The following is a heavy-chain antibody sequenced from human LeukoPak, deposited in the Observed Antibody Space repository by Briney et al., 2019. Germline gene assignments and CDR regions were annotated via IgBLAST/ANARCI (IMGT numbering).Heavy chain of an antibody. Sequence: GGSLRLPYAASGFTFSNAWMSWVRQAPGKGLEWVGRIKSKTDGGTTDYAAPVKGRFTISRDDSKNTLYLQMNSLKTEDTAVYYCTTDSRIVGAIGFDYWGQGTLVTVSS. CDR1: GFTFSNAW. V-gene: IGHV3-15*01. J-gene: IGHJ4*02. D-gene: IGHD1-26*01. CDR3: TTDSRIVGAIGFDY. CDR2: IKSKTDGGTT.